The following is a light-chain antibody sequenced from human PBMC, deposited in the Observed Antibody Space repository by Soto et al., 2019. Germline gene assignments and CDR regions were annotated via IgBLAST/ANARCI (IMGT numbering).Light chain of an antibody. CDR1: QSISIN. CDR3: QQFRNWPWT. V-gene: IGKV3D-15*01. J-gene: IGKJ1*01. Sequence: EIVLTQSPGTLSVSPGDRVTLSCRASQSISINLAWYQHKPGQAPRLLIHGASTRATGVQARISGSGSGTEFTLTIRSLQSEDFAVYYCQQFRNWPWTFGQGTKVDIK. CDR2: GAS.